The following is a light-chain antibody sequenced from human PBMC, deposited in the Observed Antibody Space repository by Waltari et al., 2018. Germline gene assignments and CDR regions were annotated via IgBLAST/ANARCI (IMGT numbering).Light chain of an antibody. CDR2: GAS. V-gene: IGKV3-15*01. J-gene: IGKJ1*01. Sequence: EIVMTQSPATLSVSPGERATLSCRASQSVSSSVAWYQQKPGQAPRLLIFGASTRATGIPARFSGSGSGTEFTLTISSLQSEDFAVYYCQQYNNWPWTFDQGTKVEIK. CDR3: QQYNNWPWT. CDR1: QSVSSS.